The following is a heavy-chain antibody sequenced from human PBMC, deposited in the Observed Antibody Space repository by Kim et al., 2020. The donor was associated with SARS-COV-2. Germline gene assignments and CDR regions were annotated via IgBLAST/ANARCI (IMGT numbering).Heavy chain of an antibody. Sequence: ASVKVSCKASGYTFTSYGISWVRQAPGQGLEWMGWISAYNGNTNYAQKLQGRVTMTTDTSTSTAYMELRSLRSDDTAVYYCARDLRPGVPLYGGNSAYYYYYGMDVWGQGTTVTVSS. V-gene: IGHV1-18*04. D-gene: IGHD2-21*02. CDR1: GYTFTSYG. CDR3: ARDLRPGVPLYGGNSAYYYYYGMDV. J-gene: IGHJ6*02. CDR2: ISAYNGNT.